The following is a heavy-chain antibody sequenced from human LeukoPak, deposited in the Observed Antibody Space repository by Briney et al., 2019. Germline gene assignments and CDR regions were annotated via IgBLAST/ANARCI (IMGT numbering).Heavy chain of an antibody. CDR3: ARLVGGTYYNYYGMDV. V-gene: IGHV5-51*01. J-gene: IGHJ6*02. CDR1: GYSFTSYW. Sequence: GESLKISCKGSGYSFTSYWIGWVRQMPGKGLEWMGIIYPGDSDTRFSPSFQGQATISADKSISTAYLQWSSLKASDTAIYYCARLVGGTYYNYYGMDVWGQGTTVTVPS. CDR2: IYPGDSDT.